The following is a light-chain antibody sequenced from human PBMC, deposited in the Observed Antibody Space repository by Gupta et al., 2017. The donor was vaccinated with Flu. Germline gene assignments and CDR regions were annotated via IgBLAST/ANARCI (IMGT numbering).Light chain of an antibody. CDR3: CSYAGTYTLV. J-gene: IGLJ2*01. CDR2: DVS. V-gene: IGLV2-11*01. Sequence: HSALTQPRSVSGSPGRPVIISCTGPSSAIGGYNYVSWYQQHPGKAPKLMIYDVSKRPSGVPDRFSGSKSGNTASLTISGLQADDEADYYCCSYAGTYTLVFGAGTKLTVL. CDR1: SSAIGGYNY.